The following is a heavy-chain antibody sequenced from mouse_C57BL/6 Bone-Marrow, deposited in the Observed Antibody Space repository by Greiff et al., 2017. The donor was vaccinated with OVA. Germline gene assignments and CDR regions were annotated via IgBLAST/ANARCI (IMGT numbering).Heavy chain of an antibody. Sequence: QVQLQQSGAELAKPGASVKLSCKASGYTFTSYWMHWVKQRPGPGLGWIGYINPSSGYTKYNQKFKDKAPLNSNKSSRTASMQLSSLTYEDSAVYCCARTDSDVWGTGTTVTVSS. V-gene: IGHV1-7*01. CDR2: INPSSGYT. D-gene: IGHD1-1*01. CDR1: GYTFTSYW. CDR3: ARTDSDV. J-gene: IGHJ1*03.